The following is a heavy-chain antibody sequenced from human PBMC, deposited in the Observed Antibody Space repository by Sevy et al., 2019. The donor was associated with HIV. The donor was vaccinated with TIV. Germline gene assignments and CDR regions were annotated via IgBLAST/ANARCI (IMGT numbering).Heavy chain of an antibody. J-gene: IGHJ4*02. CDR1: GGSITTGPYY. V-gene: IGHV4-39*02. Sequence: SETLPLTCSISGGSITTGPYYWAWIRQSPGKGPEWLGSMYGTVEPNGNTYYNPTLKTRIDMSMDKSNNRFALSLRSVIAADTAVYFCAKSLKAWYDFPAFDHWSQGIPVTVSS. D-gene: IGHD1-20*01. CDR3: AKSLKAWYDFPAFDH. CDR2: MYGTVEPNGNT.